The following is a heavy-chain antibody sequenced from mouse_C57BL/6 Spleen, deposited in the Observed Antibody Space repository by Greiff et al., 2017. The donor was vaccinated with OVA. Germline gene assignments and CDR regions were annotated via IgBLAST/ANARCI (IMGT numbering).Heavy chain of an antibody. Sequence: VQLQQSGPELVKPGASVKISCKASGYTFTDYYMNWVKQSHGKSLEWIGDINPNNGGTSYNQKFKGKATLTVDKSSSTAYMELRSLTSEDSAVYYCARGDREFAYWGQGTLVTVSA. CDR2: INPNNGGT. CDR1: GYTFTDYY. J-gene: IGHJ3*01. V-gene: IGHV1-26*01. D-gene: IGHD3-2*01. CDR3: ARGDREFAY.